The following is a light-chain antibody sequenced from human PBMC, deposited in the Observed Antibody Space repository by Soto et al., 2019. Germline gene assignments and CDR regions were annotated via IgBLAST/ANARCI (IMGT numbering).Light chain of an antibody. CDR2: DAS. CDR3: QQRSNWFLT. Sequence: EIVLTQSPATLSLSPGERATLSCRASQSVSSYLAWYQQKPGQAPRLLIYDASNRATGIPARFIGSGSGTVFTLTISSLEPKDFAVYYCQQRSNWFLTFGGGTKVEIK. J-gene: IGKJ4*01. V-gene: IGKV3-11*01. CDR1: QSVSSY.